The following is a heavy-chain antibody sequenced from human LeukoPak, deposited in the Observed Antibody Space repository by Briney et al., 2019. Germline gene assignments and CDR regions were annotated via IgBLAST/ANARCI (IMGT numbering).Heavy chain of an antibody. CDR2: IYTGGST. J-gene: IGHJ3*02. CDR3: ASRDYYDSSGYYDAFDI. Sequence: GGSLRLSCAASGFIVSSNYMSWVRQAPGKGLEWVSVIYTGGSTYYADFVKGRLTISRDNSKNTLYLQMNSLRAEDTAVYYCASRDYYDSSGYYDAFDIWGQGTMVTVSS. V-gene: IGHV3-53*01. D-gene: IGHD3-22*01. CDR1: GFIVSSNY.